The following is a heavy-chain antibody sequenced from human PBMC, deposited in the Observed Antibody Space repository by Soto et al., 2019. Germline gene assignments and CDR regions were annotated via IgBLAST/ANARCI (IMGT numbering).Heavy chain of an antibody. J-gene: IGHJ6*02. D-gene: IGHD1-26*01. V-gene: IGHV1-18*01. CDR3: AREGSSGSYYPTPLGYYYGMDV. CDR2: ISAYNGNT. CDR1: GYTFTSYG. Sequence: ASVKVSCKASGYTFTSYGISWVRQAPGQGLEWMGWISAYNGNTNYAQKLQGRVTMTTDTSTSTAYMELRSLRSDDTAVYYCAREGSSGSYYPTPLGYYYGMDVWRQGTTVTVSS.